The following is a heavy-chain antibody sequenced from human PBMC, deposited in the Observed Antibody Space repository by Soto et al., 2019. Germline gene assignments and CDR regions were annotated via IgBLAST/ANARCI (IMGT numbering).Heavy chain of an antibody. Sequence: SETLSLTCTVSGDSISSSSYYWGWIRQPPGKGLEWIGSIYYSGSTHYNPSLKSRVTISVDTSKNQFSLKLSSVTAADTAVYYCARHLIVQRDNWFDPWGQGTLVTVSS. CDR3: ARHLIVQRDNWFDP. J-gene: IGHJ5*02. V-gene: IGHV4-39*01. CDR1: GDSISSSSYY. D-gene: IGHD1-26*01. CDR2: IYYSGST.